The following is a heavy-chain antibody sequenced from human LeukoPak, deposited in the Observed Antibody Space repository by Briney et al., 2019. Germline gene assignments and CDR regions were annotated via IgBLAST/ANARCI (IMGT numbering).Heavy chain of an antibody. Sequence: PSETLSLTCTVSGGSISSYYWSWIRQPPGKGLEWIGEINHSGSTNYNPSLKSRVTISVDTSKNQFSLKLSSVTAADTAVYYCARRRRITIFGVAIGGYFDYWGQGTLVTVSS. D-gene: IGHD3-3*01. J-gene: IGHJ4*02. CDR1: GGSISSYY. CDR2: INHSGST. CDR3: ARRRRITIFGVAIGGYFDY. V-gene: IGHV4-34*01.